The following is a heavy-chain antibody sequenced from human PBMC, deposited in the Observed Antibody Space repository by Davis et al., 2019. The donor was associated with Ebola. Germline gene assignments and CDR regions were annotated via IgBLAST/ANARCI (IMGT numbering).Heavy chain of an antibody. Sequence: PSETLSLTCAVYGGSFSGYYWSWIRQPPGKGLEWIGEINHSGSTNYNPSLKSRVTISVDTSKNQFSLKLSSVTAADTAVYYCARGHNYYGSGRKGGYYYYGMDVWGQGTTVTVSS. CDR3: ARGHNYYGSGRKGGYYYYGMDV. V-gene: IGHV4-34*01. CDR2: INHSGST. J-gene: IGHJ6*02. CDR1: GGSFSGYY. D-gene: IGHD3-10*01.